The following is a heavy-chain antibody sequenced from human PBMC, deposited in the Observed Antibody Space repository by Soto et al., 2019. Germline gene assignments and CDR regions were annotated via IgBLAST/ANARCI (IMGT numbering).Heavy chain of an antibody. CDR1: GGSISSSSYY. V-gene: IGHV4-39*01. Sequence: PSETLSLTCTVSGGSISSSSYYWGWIRQPPGKGLEWIGSIYYSGSTYYNPSLKSRVTISVDTSKIQFSLKLSSVTAADTAVYYCARQLGQLVKTGGRFDPWGQGTLVTVSS. D-gene: IGHD6-13*01. J-gene: IGHJ5*02. CDR3: ARQLGQLVKTGGRFDP. CDR2: IYYSGST.